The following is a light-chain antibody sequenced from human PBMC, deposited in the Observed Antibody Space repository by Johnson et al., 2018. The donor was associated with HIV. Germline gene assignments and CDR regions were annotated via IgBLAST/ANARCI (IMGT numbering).Light chain of an antibody. CDR2: DND. Sequence: QSMLTQPPSVSAAPGQKVTISCSGSSCDIANNYVSWHQHLPGTAPKLLIYDNDKRPSGIPDRISGSKSGTSATLGITGLQTGYEADYYCGTWDSRLSAGHVFGTGTKVTVL. CDR1: SCDIANNY. J-gene: IGLJ1*01. CDR3: GTWDSRLSAGHV. V-gene: IGLV1-51*01.